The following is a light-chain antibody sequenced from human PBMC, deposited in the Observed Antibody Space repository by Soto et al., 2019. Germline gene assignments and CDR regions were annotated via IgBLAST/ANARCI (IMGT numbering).Light chain of an antibody. Sequence: DFQMTQSPSSLSASVGDRVTITCRASQSFSTYLAWYQQKPGKVPKLLIYDASSRATGIPDRFSGSGSGTDLTLTISRLEPEDFAVYYCQQYGSSRTFGQGTRLEIK. J-gene: IGKJ5*01. CDR3: QQYGSSRT. CDR2: DAS. CDR1: QSFSTY. V-gene: IGKV1-NL1*01.